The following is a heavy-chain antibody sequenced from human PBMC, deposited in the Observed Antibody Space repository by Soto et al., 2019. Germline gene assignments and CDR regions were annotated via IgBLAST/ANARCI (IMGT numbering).Heavy chain of an antibody. J-gene: IGHJ4*02. D-gene: IGHD4-17*01. Sequence: EVQLLESGGGLVQPGGSLRLSCAASEFTIDSYAMTWVRQVPGKGLEWVSSIGARSNSTFYTDSVKGRFSISRDNSKNTLYLQMNSLRAEDTAVYYCANLGYGDYERRFDYWGQGTMVTVSS. CDR1: EFTIDSYA. CDR3: ANLGYGDYERRFDY. CDR2: IGARSNST. V-gene: IGHV3-23*01.